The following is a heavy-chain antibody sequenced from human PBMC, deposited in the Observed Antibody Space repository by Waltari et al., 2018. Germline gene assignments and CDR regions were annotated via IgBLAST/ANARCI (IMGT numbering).Heavy chain of an antibody. CDR2: IYSGGST. D-gene: IGHD6-19*01. CDR3: ARWQQWPVRAFDY. J-gene: IGHJ4*02. CDR1: GFMVSSNY. V-gene: IGHV3-53*01. Sequence: EVQLVESGGGLIKPGGSLRLSCAAFGFMVSSNYMIWVRQAPGRGLEWVSLIYSGGSTYYADSVKGRFTISRDNSKNTLYLQMDSLSVEDTAVYYCARWQQWPVRAFDYWGQGTLVTVSS.